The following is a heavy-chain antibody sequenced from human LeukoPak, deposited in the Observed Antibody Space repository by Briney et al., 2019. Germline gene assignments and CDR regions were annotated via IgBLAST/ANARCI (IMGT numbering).Heavy chain of an antibody. D-gene: IGHD3-3*01. CDR3: AREKLDYYDFWSGYYL. CDR2: ISSSSSTI. Sequence: GGSLRLPCAASGFTFSSYSMNWVRQAPGKGLEWVSYISSSSSTIYYADSVKGRFTISRDNAKNSLYLQMNSLRAEDTAVYYCAREKLDYYDFWSGYYLWGQGTLVTVSS. CDR1: GFTFSSYS. V-gene: IGHV3-48*01. J-gene: IGHJ4*02.